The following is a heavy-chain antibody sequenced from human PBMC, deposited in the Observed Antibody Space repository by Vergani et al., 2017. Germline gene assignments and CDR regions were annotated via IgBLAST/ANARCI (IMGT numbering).Heavy chain of an antibody. V-gene: IGHV3-30*01. CDR2: ISYDGSNK. CDR1: GFTFSSYA. Sequence: QVQLVESGGGVVQPGRSLRLSCAASGFTFSSYAMHWVRQAPGKGLEWVAVISYDGSNKYYADSVKGRFTISRDNSKNTLYLQMNSLRAEDTAVYYCARGPLPIAAAGTTYWFDPWGQGTLVTVS. J-gene: IGHJ5*02. D-gene: IGHD6-13*01. CDR3: ARGPLPIAAAGTTYWFDP.